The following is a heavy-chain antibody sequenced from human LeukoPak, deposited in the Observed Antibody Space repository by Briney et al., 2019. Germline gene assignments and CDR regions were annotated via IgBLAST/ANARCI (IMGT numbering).Heavy chain of an antibody. V-gene: IGHV4-31*03. D-gene: IGHD2-21*02. Sequence: SETLSLTCTVSGGSISSGGYYWSWIRQHPGKGLEWIGYIYYSGSTYYNPSLKSRVTISVDTSKNQFSLKLSSVTAADTAVYYCARVAVTPKTFDYWGQGTLLTVSS. CDR2: IYYSGST. CDR1: GGSISSGGYY. J-gene: IGHJ4*02. CDR3: ARVAVTPKTFDY.